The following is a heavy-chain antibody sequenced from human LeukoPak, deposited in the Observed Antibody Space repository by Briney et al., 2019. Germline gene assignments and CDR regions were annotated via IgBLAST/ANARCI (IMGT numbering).Heavy chain of an antibody. CDR3: ARDPQPTLSYGY. CDR1: GGTFSSYA. V-gene: IGHV1-69*05. J-gene: IGHJ4*02. CDR2: MIPIFGTA. D-gene: IGHD2-2*01. Sequence: SVKVSCKASGGTFSSYAISWVRQAPGQGLEWMGRMIPIFGTANYAQKFQGRVTINTDESTSTAYMELSSLRSEDTAVYYCARDPQPTLSYGYWGQGTLVTVSS.